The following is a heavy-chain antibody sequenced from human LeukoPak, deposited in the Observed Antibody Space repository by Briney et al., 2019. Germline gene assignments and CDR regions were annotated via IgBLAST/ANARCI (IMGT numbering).Heavy chain of an antibody. CDR3: ARGVEMATINY. CDR2: IYYSGST. D-gene: IGHD5-24*01. Sequence: PSQTLSLTCTVSGGSISTGGYYWSWIRQHPGKGLEWIACIYYSGSTYYNPSLKSRVTISVDTSKNQFSLKLSSVTAADTAVYYCARGVEMATINYWGQGTLVTVSS. V-gene: IGHV4-31*03. CDR1: GGSISTGGYY. J-gene: IGHJ4*02.